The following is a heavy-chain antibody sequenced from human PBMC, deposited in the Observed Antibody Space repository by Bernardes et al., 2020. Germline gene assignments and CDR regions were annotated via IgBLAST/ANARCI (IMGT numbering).Heavy chain of an antibody. D-gene: IGHD5-18*01. Sequence: GGSLRLSCGVSGFIFSNSAMSWVRQAPGKGLEWVSTISGSGGNTYFADSVNGRFSISRDNSRNTLYLQMSSLRAEDTALYYCAKGNTDMVTLDYHMDGWGKGTTVTVSS. J-gene: IGHJ6*03. V-gene: IGHV3-23*01. CDR3: AKGNTDMVTLDYHMDG. CDR2: ISGSGGNT. CDR1: GFIFSNSA.